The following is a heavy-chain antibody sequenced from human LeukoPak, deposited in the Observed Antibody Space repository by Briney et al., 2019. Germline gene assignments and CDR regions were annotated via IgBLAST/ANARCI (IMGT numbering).Heavy chain of an antibody. D-gene: IGHD1-1*01. CDR1: GGSISSSSYY. J-gene: IGHJ5*02. Sequence: PSETLSLTCTVSGGSISSSSYYWGWIRQPPGKGLEWIGSIYYSGSTYYNPSLKSRVTISVDTSKNQFSLKLSSVTAADTAVYYCARTYNWSDFRFDPWGQGTLVTVSS. V-gene: IGHV4-39*01. CDR3: ARTYNWSDFRFDP. CDR2: IYYSGST.